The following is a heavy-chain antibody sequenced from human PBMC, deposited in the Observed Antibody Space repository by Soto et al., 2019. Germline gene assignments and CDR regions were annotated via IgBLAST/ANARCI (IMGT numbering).Heavy chain of an antibody. CDR1: GFTFSSYG. CDR2: IWYDGSNK. Sequence: GGSLRLSCAASGFTFSSYGMHWVRQAPGKGLEWVAVIWYDGSNKYYADSVKGRFTISRDNSKNTLYLQMNSLRAEDTAVYYCARVHSSSSGPSPLDYWGQGTLVTVSS. J-gene: IGHJ4*02. V-gene: IGHV3-33*01. D-gene: IGHD6-6*01. CDR3: ARVHSSSSGPSPLDY.